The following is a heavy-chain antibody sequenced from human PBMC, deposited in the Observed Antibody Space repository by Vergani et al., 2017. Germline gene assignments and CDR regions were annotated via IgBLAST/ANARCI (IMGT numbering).Heavy chain of an antibody. J-gene: IGHJ4*02. Sequence: QVQLQESGPGLVKPSQTLSLTCTVSGGSLSSGSYYWSWIRQPAGKGLEWVGRIYTSGSTNYNPSLKSRVTMSVDTSKNQFSLKLSSVTAADTAVYYCASNGYYCLDYWGRGTLVTVSS. CDR2: IYTSGST. V-gene: IGHV4-61*02. CDR3: ASNGYYCLDY. CDR1: GGSLSSGSYY. D-gene: IGHD3-22*01.